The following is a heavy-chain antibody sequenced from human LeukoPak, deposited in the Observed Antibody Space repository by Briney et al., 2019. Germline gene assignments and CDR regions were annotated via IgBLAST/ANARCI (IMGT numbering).Heavy chain of an antibody. D-gene: IGHD6-6*01. J-gene: IGHJ6*03. CDR1: GGSISSGDYY. CDR2: IYYSGST. Sequence: SETLSLTCTVSGGSISSGDYYWSWIRQPPGKGLEWIGYIYYSGSTYYNPSLKSRVTISVDTSKNQFSLKLSSVTAADTAVYYCARDSTPVEQLVMGGYYYYMDVWGKGTTVTVSS. CDR3: ARDSTPVEQLVMGGYYYYMDV. V-gene: IGHV4-30-4*01.